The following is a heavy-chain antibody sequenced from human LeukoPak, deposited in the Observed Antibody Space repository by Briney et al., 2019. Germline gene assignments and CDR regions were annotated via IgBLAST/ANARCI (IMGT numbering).Heavy chain of an antibody. CDR1: GFTFSTYG. D-gene: IGHD1-14*01. J-gene: IGHJ6*03. CDR3: ARATGLNYYYYMDV. CDR2: MQNDGSTK. Sequence: PGGSLRLSCAASGFTFSTYGLHWVRQTPDKGLEWVAFMQNDGSTKYFTDSVKGRFTISRDNSKNTLYLQMNSLRAEDTAVYYCARATGLNYYYYMDVWGKGTTVTVSS. V-gene: IGHV3-30*02.